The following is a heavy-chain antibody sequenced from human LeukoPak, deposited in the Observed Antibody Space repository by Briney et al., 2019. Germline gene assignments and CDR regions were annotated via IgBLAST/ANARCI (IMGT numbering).Heavy chain of an antibody. J-gene: IGHJ6*02. Sequence: GGSLRLSCAASGLTFSSYAMSWVRQAPGKGLEWVSAISGSGGSTYYAASVKGRFTISRDNSKNTLYLQMNSLRAEDTAVYYCAGNLPPYGDYVAQVRGVGMDVWAKGPRSPSP. D-gene: IGHD4-17*01. CDR3: AGNLPPYGDYVAQVRGVGMDV. CDR2: ISGSGGST. V-gene: IGHV3-23*01. CDR1: GLTFSSYA.